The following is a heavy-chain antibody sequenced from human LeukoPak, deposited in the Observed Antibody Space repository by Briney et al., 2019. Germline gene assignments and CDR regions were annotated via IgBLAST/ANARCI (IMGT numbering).Heavy chain of an antibody. CDR3: AKDRRGNYDPFDY. J-gene: IGHJ4*02. V-gene: IGHV3-23*01. Sequence: PGGSLRLSCAASGFIFSRYTMTWVRQAPGKGLEWVSSISTTTTSAYYTDSVKGRFTISRDNSKNTLYLQMGSLRVDDTAVYYCAKDRRGNYDPFDYWGQGVLVTVSS. CDR1: GFIFSRYT. CDR2: ISTTTTSA. D-gene: IGHD1-26*01.